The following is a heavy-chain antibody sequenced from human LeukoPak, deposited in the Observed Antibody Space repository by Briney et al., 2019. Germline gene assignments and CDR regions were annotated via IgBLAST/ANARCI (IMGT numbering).Heavy chain of an antibody. J-gene: IGHJ4*02. Sequence: PGGSLRLSCAASGSIFSSYWMHWVRQAPGKGLVWVSRINSDGSSTSYADSVKGRFTISRDNAKNTLYLQMNSLRAEDTAVYYCARVADYGDYDYWGQGTLVTVSS. CDR1: GSIFSSYW. CDR2: INSDGSST. CDR3: ARVADYGDYDY. V-gene: IGHV3-74*01. D-gene: IGHD4-17*01.